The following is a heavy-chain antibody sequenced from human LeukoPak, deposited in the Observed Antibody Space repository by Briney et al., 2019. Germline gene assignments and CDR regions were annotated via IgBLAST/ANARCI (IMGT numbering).Heavy chain of an antibody. Sequence: SETLSLTCTVSGGSISSSSYYWGWIRQPPGKRLEWIGSIYYSGSTYYNPSLKSRVTISVDTSKNQFSLKLSSVTAADTAVYYCARQPPLATVTDYFDYWGQGTLVTVSS. J-gene: IGHJ4*02. CDR1: GGSISSSSYY. CDR2: IYYSGST. D-gene: IGHD4-17*01. V-gene: IGHV4-39*01. CDR3: ARQPPLATVTDYFDY.